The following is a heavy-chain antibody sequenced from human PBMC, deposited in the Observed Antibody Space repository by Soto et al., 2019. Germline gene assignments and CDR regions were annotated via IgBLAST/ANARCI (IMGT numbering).Heavy chain of an antibody. J-gene: IGHJ4*02. Sequence: QVQLVESGGGVVQPGRSQRLSCVASGCTFSKHAIHWVRQAPGKGLEWVAVISYDGSSQYYADSVKGRFTISRDNSKNTVYLQMTTLRREDAAVYYCAKAHGYSSGWRADSWGQGTRVTVSA. D-gene: IGHD6-19*01. V-gene: IGHV3-30*18. CDR2: ISYDGSSQ. CDR3: AKAHGYSSGWRADS. CDR1: GCTFSKHA.